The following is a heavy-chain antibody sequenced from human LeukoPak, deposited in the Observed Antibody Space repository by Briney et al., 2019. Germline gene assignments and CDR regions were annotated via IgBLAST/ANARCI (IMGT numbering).Heavy chain of an antibody. CDR2: IKQDGSEK. V-gene: IGHV3-7*01. D-gene: IGHD2-2*01. CDR3: ARAGGYCSSTSCSSGFDY. Sequence: PGGSLRLSCAASGFTFSNYEMNWVRQAPGKGLEWVANIKQDGSEKYYVDSVKGRFTISRDNAKNSLYLQMNSLRAEDTAVYYCARAGGYCSSTSCSSGFDYWGQGTLVTVSS. J-gene: IGHJ4*02. CDR1: GFTFSNYE.